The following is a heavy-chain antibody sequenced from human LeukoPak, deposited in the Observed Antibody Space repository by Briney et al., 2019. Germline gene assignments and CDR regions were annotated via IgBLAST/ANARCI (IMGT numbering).Heavy chain of an antibody. CDR3: ATPMIVGVRIVGRGPLDAFDI. V-gene: IGHV1-24*01. CDR2: FDPDDVET. J-gene: IGHJ3*02. D-gene: IGHD3-22*01. Sequence: ASVKVSCKVSGYTLTELSMHWVRQAPGQGLEWMGGFDPDDVETIYAEKFQARDTRTEDTSTGTAYMELSSLRSEGTAVYYCATPMIVGVRIVGRGPLDAFDIWGQGTMVTVSS. CDR1: GYTLTELS.